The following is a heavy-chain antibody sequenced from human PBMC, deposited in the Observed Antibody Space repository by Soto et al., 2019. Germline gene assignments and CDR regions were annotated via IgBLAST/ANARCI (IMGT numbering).Heavy chain of an antibody. Sequence: QVRLQESGPGLVKPSGTLSLTCDISGGSIRSNNWWNWVRQAPGRGLEWIGEIHHSENTNYNPSLKCRVTISVGKSKTQFSQKLTSVTAAATAVYYCAKSKTTVSFDYYYYYGLDVWGQGTTVTVSS. CDR3: AKSKTTVSFDYYYYYGLDV. CDR2: IHHSENT. V-gene: IGHV4-4*02. D-gene: IGHD4-4*01. CDR1: GGSIRSNNW. J-gene: IGHJ6*02.